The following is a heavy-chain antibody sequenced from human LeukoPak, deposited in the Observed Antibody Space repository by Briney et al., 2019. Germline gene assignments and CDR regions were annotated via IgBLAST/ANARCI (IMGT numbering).Heavy chain of an antibody. CDR1: GYTFTSYY. J-gene: IGHJ4*02. CDR2: INPSDGST. CDR3: ARYYYGSGSLDY. Sequence: ASVKVSCKASGYTFTSYYMHWVRQAPGQGLEWMGIINPSDGSTTYAQKFQGRVTITADESTSTAYMELSSLRSEDTAVYYCARYYYGSGSLDYWGQGTLVTVSS. D-gene: IGHD3-10*01. V-gene: IGHV1-46*01.